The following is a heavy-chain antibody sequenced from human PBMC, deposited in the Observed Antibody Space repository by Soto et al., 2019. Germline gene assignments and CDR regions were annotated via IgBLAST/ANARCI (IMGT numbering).Heavy chain of an antibody. J-gene: IGHJ5*02. CDR2: IIPIFGTA. CDR1: GGTFSSYA. Sequence: QVQLVQSGAEVKKPGSSVKVSCKASGGTFSSYAISWVRQAPGQGLEWMGGIIPIFGTANYAQKFQGRVTITADESTRTAYMELSSLRSEDTAVYYCARDGYCSGGSCYVPWFDPWGQGTLVTVSS. CDR3: ARDGYCSGGSCYVPWFDP. D-gene: IGHD2-15*01. V-gene: IGHV1-69*12.